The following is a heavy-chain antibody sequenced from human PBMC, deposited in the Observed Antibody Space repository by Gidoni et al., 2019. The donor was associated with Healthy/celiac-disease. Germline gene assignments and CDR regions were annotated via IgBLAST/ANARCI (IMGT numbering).Heavy chain of an antibody. Sequence: EVQLLESGGGLVQPGGSLRLACAASGFTFRSYATSWVRQAPGKGLEWVSAISGSGGSTYYADSVKGRFTISRDNSKITLYLQMNSLRAEDTAVYYCAKDPPLGYDSSGSDYWYFDLWGRGTLVTVSS. CDR1: GFTFRSYA. J-gene: IGHJ2*01. CDR2: ISGSGGST. V-gene: IGHV3-23*01. D-gene: IGHD3-22*01. CDR3: AKDPPLGYDSSGSDYWYFDL.